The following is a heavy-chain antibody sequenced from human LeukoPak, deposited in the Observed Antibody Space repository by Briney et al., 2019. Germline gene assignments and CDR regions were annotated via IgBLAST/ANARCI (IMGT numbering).Heavy chain of an antibody. CDR2: ISAYNGNT. Sequence: ASVKVSCKASGYTFTSYGISWVRQAPGQGLEWMGWISAYNGNTNYAQKLQGRVTMTTDTSTSTAYMELRSLRSEDTAVYYCARDKLQTRDIVVVVAASQPFDYWGQGTLVTVSS. CDR3: ARDKLQTRDIVVVVAASQPFDY. J-gene: IGHJ4*02. D-gene: IGHD2-15*01. V-gene: IGHV1-18*01. CDR1: GYTFTSYG.